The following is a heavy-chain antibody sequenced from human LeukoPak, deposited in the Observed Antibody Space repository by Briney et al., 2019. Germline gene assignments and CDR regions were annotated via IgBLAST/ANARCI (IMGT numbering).Heavy chain of an antibody. Sequence: GGSLRLSCAASGFTFSSYGMNWVRQAPGKGLEWVSSISSSSSYIYYADSVKGRFTISRDNAKNSLYLQMNSLRAEDTAVYYCARVRYGDQYFDYWGQGTLVTVSS. V-gene: IGHV3-21*01. CDR1: GFTFSSYG. J-gene: IGHJ4*02. CDR2: ISSSSSYI. CDR3: ARVRYGDQYFDY. D-gene: IGHD4-17*01.